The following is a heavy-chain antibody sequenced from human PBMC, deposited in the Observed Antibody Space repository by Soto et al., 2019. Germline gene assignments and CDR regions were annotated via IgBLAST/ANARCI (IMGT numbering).Heavy chain of an antibody. D-gene: IGHD2-2*01. J-gene: IGHJ5*02. CDR2: ISSSSSTI. CDR1: GFTFSSYS. Sequence: GGSLRLSCAASGFTFSSYSMNWVRQAPGKGLEWVSYISSSSSTIYYADSVKGRFTISRDNAKNSLYLQMNSLRAEDTAVYYCARDNPIVVVSINWFDPWGQGTLVTVSS. V-gene: IGHV3-48*01. CDR3: ARDNPIVVVSINWFDP.